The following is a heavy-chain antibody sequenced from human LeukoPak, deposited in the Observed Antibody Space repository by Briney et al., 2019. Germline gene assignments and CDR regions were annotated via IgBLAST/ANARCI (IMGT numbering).Heavy chain of an antibody. V-gene: IGHV1-69*01. CDR3: ARETANDYAEYFQH. D-gene: IGHD1-1*01. J-gene: IGHJ1*01. CDR1: GGTFSSYA. Sequence: SVKVSCKASGGTFSSYAISWVRQAPGQGIEWMGGIIPIFGTANYAQKFQGRVTITADESTSTAYMELSSLRSEDTAVYYCARETANDYAEYFQHWGQGTLVTVSS. CDR2: IIPIFGTA.